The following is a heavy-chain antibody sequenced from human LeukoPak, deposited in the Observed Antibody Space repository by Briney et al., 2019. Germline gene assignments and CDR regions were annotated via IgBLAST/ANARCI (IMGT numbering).Heavy chain of an antibody. Sequence: ASVKVSCKASGYTFTSYDINWVRQATGQGLEWMGWMNPNSGNTGYAQKFQGRVTMTRNTSISTAYMELSSLRSEDTAVYYCATGRGGSWFGELLYHWFDPWGQGTLVTVSS. V-gene: IGHV1-8*01. D-gene: IGHD3-10*01. J-gene: IGHJ5*02. CDR1: GYTFTSYD. CDR2: MNPNSGNT. CDR3: ATGRGGSWFGELLYHWFDP.